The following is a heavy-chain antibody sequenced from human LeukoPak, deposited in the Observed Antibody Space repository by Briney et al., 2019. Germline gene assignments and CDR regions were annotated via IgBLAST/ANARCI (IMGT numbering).Heavy chain of an antibody. V-gene: IGHV1-3*01. CDR1: GFTFTSSA. Sequence: VQVSCQASGFTFTSSAMHWVRQAPGQRLEWMGWINAGNGNTKYSQKFQGRVTITRDTSASTAYMELSSLRSEDTAVYYCARSPYPFDGMDVWGQGTTVTVSS. J-gene: IGHJ6*02. CDR2: INAGNGNT. D-gene: IGHD3-9*01. CDR3: ARSPYPFDGMDV.